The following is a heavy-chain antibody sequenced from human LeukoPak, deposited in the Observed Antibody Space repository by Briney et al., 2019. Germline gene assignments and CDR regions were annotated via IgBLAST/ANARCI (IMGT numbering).Heavy chain of an antibody. D-gene: IGHD2-15*01. J-gene: IGHJ1*01. CDR2: ISAYNGNT. CDR3: ARTDIVVVVAATGEYSQH. V-gene: IGHV1-18*01. Sequence: ASVKVSCKASGYTFTSYGISWVRQAPGQGLEWMGWISAYNGNTNYAQKLQGRVTMTTDTSTSTAYMELRSLRSDDTAVYYCARTDIVVVVAATGEYSQHWGQGTLVTVSS. CDR1: GYTFTSYG.